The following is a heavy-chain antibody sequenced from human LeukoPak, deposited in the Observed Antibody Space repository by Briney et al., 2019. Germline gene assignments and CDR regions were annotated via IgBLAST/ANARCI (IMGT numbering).Heavy chain of an antibody. CDR2: ISGSGGTT. CDR1: GFTFSSYA. D-gene: IGHD3-10*01. CDR3: AKNIGQNVSRSYYNWFYLHH. J-gene: IGHJ1*01. V-gene: IGHV3-23*01. Sequence: GGSLRLSCAASGFTFSSYAMSWVRQAPGERLQWVSAISGSGGTTYYADSLKGRFNISRDNSKNTLSLQINSLRAEDTAVYFCAKNIGQNVSRSYYNWFYLHHWGQGTLATVSS.